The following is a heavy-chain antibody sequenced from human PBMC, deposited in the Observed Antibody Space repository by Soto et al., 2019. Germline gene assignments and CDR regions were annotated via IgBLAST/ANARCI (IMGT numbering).Heavy chain of an antibody. CDR1: ADSFSKYY. CDR3: ASVTFGGIVLAH. CDR2: IYFNGNT. D-gene: IGHD3-16*01. J-gene: IGHJ4*02. V-gene: IGHV4-59*01. Sequence: RSLTCTVSADSFSKYYWTWIRQPPGKGLEWIGYIYFNGNTKYNPSLEGRLTISIDTSKKEFSLKLSSVTAADAAVYYCASVTFGGIVLAHWGQGTLVTVSS.